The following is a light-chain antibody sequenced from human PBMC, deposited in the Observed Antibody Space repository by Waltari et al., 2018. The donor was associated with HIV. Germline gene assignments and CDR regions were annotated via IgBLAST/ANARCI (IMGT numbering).Light chain of an antibody. J-gene: IGLJ2*01. V-gene: IGLV1-47*01. CDR3: SSYAGPDNRVV. CDR2: GVN. Sequence: QSLLTQPPSASGTPGQRVTISCSGSSSNIGRNYVYWYQHLPGTAPKLLIYGVNKRPSGVPSRFSGAKSGSVASLTVSGLQADDEADYYCSSYAGPDNRVVFGGGTKLTV. CDR1: SSNIGRNY.